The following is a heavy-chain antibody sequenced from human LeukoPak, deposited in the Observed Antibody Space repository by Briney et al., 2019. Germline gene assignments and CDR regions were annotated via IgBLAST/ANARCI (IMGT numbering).Heavy chain of an antibody. J-gene: IGHJ4*02. Sequence: SETLTLTCTVSGGSISSYYWSWIRQPPGKGLEWIGYIYYSGSTNYNPSLKSRVTISVDTSKNQFSLKLSSVTAADTAVYYCARAFDSSGYYDYWGQGTLVTVSS. D-gene: IGHD3-22*01. CDR2: IYYSGST. V-gene: IGHV4-59*01. CDR3: ARAFDSSGYYDY. CDR1: GGSISSYY.